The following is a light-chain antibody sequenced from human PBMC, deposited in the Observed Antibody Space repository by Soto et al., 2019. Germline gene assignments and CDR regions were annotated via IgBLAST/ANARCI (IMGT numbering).Light chain of an antibody. CDR3: QSSDSSLSGSV. V-gene: IGLV1-40*01. J-gene: IGLJ3*02. Sequence: QSVLTHPPSVSGAPGQRVTISCTGSSSNIGAGYDVHWYQQLPGTAPKLLIYGNSNRPSGVPDRFSGSKSGTSASLAITGLQAADAADYYCQSSDSSLSGSVFGGGTKLTVL. CDR1: SSNIGAGYD. CDR2: GNS.